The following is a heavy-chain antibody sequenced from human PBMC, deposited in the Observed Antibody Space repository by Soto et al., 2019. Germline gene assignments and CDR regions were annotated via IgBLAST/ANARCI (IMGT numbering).Heavy chain of an antibody. CDR1: GFTVSSNY. Sequence: PGGSLRLSCAASGFTVSSNYMSWVRQAPGKGLEWVSVIYSGGSTYYADSVKGRFTISRDNSKNTLYLQMNSLRAEDTAVYYCASGSRPRTSIFDEWGQGTLVTVSS. V-gene: IGHV3-53*01. J-gene: IGHJ4*02. CDR3: ASGSRPRTSIFDE. CDR2: IYSGGST. D-gene: IGHD3-10*01.